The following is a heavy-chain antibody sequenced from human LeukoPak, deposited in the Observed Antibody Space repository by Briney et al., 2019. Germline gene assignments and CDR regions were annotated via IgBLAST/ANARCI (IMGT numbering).Heavy chain of an antibody. D-gene: IGHD2-2*01. CDR2: ISSSGRTL. CDR3: AIRSTRWYFDY. V-gene: IGHV3-11*01. CDR1: GFTFSDYY. Sequence: PGGSLRLSCAASGFTFSDYYMSWIRQAPGKGLEWVSYISSSGRTLYYADSVKGRFTISRDNAKNSLYLQMNSLRAEDTAVYYCAIRSTRWYFDYWGQGTLVTVSS. J-gene: IGHJ4*02.